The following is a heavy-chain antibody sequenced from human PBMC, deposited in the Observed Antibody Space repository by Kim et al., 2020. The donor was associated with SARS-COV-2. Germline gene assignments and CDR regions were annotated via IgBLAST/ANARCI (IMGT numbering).Heavy chain of an antibody. Sequence: GGSLRLSCAASGFTFSSYAMHWVRQAPGKGLEWVAVISYDGSNKYYADSVKGRFTISRDNSKNTLYLQMNSLRAEDTAVYYCARDSGPPAEYFDWLLSYWGQGTLVTVSS. CDR1: GFTFSSYA. CDR3: ARDSGPPAEYFDWLLSY. CDR2: ISYDGSNK. J-gene: IGHJ4*02. D-gene: IGHD3-9*01. V-gene: IGHV3-30*04.